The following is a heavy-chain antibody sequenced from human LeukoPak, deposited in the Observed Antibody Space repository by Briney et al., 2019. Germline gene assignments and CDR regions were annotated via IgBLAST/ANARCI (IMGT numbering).Heavy chain of an antibody. CDR1: SGSISSGDYY. D-gene: IGHD3-10*01. CDR2: INYSGTT. Sequence: PSETLSLTCTVSSGSISSGDYYWGWVRQPPGEGLEWIASINYSGTTLYNPSLKSRVTTSVDTSENQFSLKLSSVTAADTALYYCARRRSGKNWFDPWGQGTLVTVSS. CDR3: ARRRSGKNWFDP. J-gene: IGHJ5*02. V-gene: IGHV4-39*01.